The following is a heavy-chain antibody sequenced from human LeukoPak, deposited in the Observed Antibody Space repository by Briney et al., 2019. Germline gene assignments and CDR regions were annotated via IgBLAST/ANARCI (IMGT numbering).Heavy chain of an antibody. CDR2: INPGGDNT. D-gene: IGHD5-24*01. Sequence: ASVKVSCKASGYTFTNYYIHWVRQAPGQGLEWMGLINPGGDNTNYAQSFQGRVTMTRDTSASTVYMELSSLRSEDTAIYYCARIRDGYNDAYDIWGQGTVVTVPS. J-gene: IGHJ3*02. CDR3: ARIRDGYNDAYDI. V-gene: IGHV1-46*01. CDR1: GYTFTNYY.